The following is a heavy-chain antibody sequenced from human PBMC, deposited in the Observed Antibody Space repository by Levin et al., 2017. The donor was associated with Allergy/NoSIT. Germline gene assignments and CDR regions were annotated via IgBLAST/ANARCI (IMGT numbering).Heavy chain of an antibody. J-gene: IGHJ3*02. V-gene: IGHV4-34*01. CDR2: ITQSGNT. D-gene: IGHD2-2*02. CDR3: ARGQYPVGFDI. Sequence: PSETLSLICAVSGGSLSGYHWTWVRQVPGKGLEWIGDITQSGNTNYNPSLKSRVTISIDTSKNQFSLSLTSVTAADTAVFFCARGQYPVGFDIWGQGTKTTVSS. CDR1: GGSLSGYH.